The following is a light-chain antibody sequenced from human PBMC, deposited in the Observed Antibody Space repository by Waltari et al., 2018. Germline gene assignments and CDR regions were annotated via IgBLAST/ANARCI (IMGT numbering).Light chain of an antibody. CDR2: DVN. CDR1: TSDIGTYNF. Sequence: QSALTQPASVSGSPGQSLTISCAGTTSDIGTYNFVAWYQQLPGKVPKLIFYDVNKRPSGVSNRFSGSKSGNTASLTISGLRAEDEADYYCASYTTSYTWVFGGGTRLAVL. J-gene: IGLJ3*02. CDR3: ASYTTSYTWV. V-gene: IGLV2-14*03.